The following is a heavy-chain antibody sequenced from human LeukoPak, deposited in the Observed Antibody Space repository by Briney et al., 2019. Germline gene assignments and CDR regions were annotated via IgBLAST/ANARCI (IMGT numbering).Heavy chain of an antibody. CDR3: ARLGPDSRGYNYYLDY. D-gene: IGHD3-22*01. CDR1: GDSVSSNSAA. CDR2: TYYRSKWDY. J-gene: IGHJ4*02. V-gene: IGHV6-1*01. Sequence: SQTLSLTCAISGDSVSSNSAAWTWIRQSPSRGLEWLGRTYYRSKWDYDYAVSVKSRITINPDTSKNQFSLQLNPVTPEDTAVYYCARLGPDSRGYNYYLDYWGQGTLVTVSS.